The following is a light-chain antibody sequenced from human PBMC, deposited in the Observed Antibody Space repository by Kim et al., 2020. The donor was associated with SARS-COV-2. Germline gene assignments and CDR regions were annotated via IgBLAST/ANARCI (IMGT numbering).Light chain of an antibody. V-gene: IGKV1-9*01. Sequence: IQLTQSPSSLSASIGDRVTITCRASQAIRSDFAWYQQKPGKAPKLLIYGASTLQSGVPSRFSGSGSGTDFTLTISSLQPEDFASYYCLHLDSYPLTFGGGTKVDIK. CDR2: GAS. J-gene: IGKJ4*01. CDR1: QAIRSD. CDR3: LHLDSYPLT.